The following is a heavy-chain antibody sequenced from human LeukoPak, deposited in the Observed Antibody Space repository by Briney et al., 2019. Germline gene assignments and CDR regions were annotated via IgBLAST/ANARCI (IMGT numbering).Heavy chain of an antibody. V-gene: IGHV4-59*01. D-gene: IGHD6-19*01. CDR2: IYYSGST. Sequence: SETLSLTCTVSGGSISSYYWSWIRQPPGKGLEWIGYIYYSGSTNYNPSLKSRATISVDTSKNQFSLKLSSVTAADTAVYYCAXXXXXSGWYPLRYWGQGTLVTVSS. CDR1: GGSISSYY. J-gene: IGHJ4*02. CDR3: AXXXXXSGWYPLRY.